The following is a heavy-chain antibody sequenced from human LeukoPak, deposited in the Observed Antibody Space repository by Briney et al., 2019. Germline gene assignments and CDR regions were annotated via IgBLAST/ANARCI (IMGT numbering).Heavy chain of an antibody. CDR3: AGRIAVLGTLEY. J-gene: IGHJ4*02. Sequence: GGSLRLSCAAPGLTFSNYAMSWVRQTPEKGLEWVSVISGGGGATFYSDSVKGRFTISRDNSKNTVYLQMNSLRAEDTAVYYCAGRIAVLGTLEYWGQGTPVTVSS. D-gene: IGHD6-19*01. V-gene: IGHV3-23*01. CDR2: ISGGGGAT. CDR1: GLTFSNYA.